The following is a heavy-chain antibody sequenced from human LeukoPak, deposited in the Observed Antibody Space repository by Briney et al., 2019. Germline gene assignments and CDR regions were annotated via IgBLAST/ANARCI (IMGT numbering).Heavy chain of an antibody. CDR1: GYTLTELS. Sequence: APVRVSCKVSGYTLTELSMHWVRQAPGKGLEWMGGFDPEDGETIYAQKFHGRVTMTEDTSTDTAYMELSSLRSEDTAVYYCATLSTVVTLEAAGEYFQHWGQGTLVTVSS. V-gene: IGHV1-24*01. J-gene: IGHJ1*01. CDR3: ATLSTVVTLEAAGEYFQH. CDR2: FDPEDGET. D-gene: IGHD4-23*01.